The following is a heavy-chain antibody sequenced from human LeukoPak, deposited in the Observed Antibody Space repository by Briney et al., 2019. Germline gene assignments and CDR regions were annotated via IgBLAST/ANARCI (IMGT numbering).Heavy chain of an antibody. CDR3: AKDRVAAAGSFRSMDV. J-gene: IGHJ6*03. Sequence: PGGSLRLSCAASGFTFRSYGIHWVRQAPGKGLEWVAFIRFDGSNEYYADSVKGRFTISRDNSKNTLFVQMNSLRAEDTAVYYCAKDRVAAAGSFRSMDVWGKGTTVTASS. CDR2: IRFDGSNE. CDR1: GFTFRSYG. V-gene: IGHV3-30*02. D-gene: IGHD6-13*01.